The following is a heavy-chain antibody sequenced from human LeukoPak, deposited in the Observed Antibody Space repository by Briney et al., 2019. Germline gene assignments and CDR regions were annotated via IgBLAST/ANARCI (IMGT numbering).Heavy chain of an antibody. V-gene: IGHV1-18*01. CDR1: GYTFTSYG. Sequence: ASVKVSCKASGYTFTSYGISWVRQAPGQGLEWMGWISAYNDNTNYAQKLQGRVTMTTDTSTSTAYMELRSLRSDDTAVYYCARVWSSTSLLGVWGQGTLVTVSS. CDR2: ISAYNDNT. D-gene: IGHD6-6*01. CDR3: ARVWSSTSLLGV. J-gene: IGHJ4*02.